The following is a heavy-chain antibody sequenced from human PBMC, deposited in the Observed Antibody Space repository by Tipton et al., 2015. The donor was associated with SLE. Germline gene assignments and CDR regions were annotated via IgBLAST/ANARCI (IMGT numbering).Heavy chain of an antibody. V-gene: IGHV3-21*01. J-gene: IGHJ6*02. D-gene: IGHD1-1*01. CDR1: GFTFSNYG. Sequence: SLRLSCAVSGFTFSNYGMNWVRQAPGKGLEWVSSISSSSSYIYYADSVKGRFTISRDNAKNSLYLQMNSLRAEDTAVFYCARAGDGTTFYYYGMDVWGQGTTVTVPS. CDR3: ARAGDGTTFYYYGMDV. CDR2: ISSSSSYI.